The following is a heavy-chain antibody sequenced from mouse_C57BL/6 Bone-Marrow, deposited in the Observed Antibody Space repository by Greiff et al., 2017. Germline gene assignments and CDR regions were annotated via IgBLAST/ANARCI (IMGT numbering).Heavy chain of an antibody. Sequence: EVQLQHSVAELVRPGASVKLSCTASGFNIKNTYMHWVKQRPEQGLEWIGRIDPANGNTKYAPKFQGKATITADTSSNTAYLQLSSLTSEDTAIYYCARSIYYYGSSSFYWYFDVWGTGTTVTVSS. J-gene: IGHJ1*03. CDR2: IDPANGNT. V-gene: IGHV14-3*01. CDR3: ARSIYYYGSSSFYWYFDV. D-gene: IGHD1-1*01. CDR1: GFNIKNTY.